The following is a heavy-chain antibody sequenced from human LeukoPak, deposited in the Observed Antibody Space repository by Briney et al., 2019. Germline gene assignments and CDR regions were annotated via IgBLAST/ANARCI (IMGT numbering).Heavy chain of an antibody. CDR2: IYSGGTT. J-gene: IGHJ4*02. CDR3: AKGLSSYYGSGSNY. Sequence: PGGSLRLSCAASGFTVISNNMNWVRQAPGKGLQWVSVIYSGGTTYYADSVKGRFTFSRHNSKNTLYLQMTSLRPEDTAVYYCAKGLSSYYGSGSNYWGQGTLVTVSS. V-gene: IGHV3-53*04. D-gene: IGHD3-10*01. CDR1: GFTVISNN.